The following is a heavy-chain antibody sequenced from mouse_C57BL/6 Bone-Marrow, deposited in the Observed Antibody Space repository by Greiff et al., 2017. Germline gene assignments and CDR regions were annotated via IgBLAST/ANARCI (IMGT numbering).Heavy chain of an antibody. D-gene: IGHD1-1*01. V-gene: IGHV1-15*01. CDR2: IDPESGGT. J-gene: IGHJ3*01. CDR3: ARERFYGSCLFAY. Sequence: VQLQQSGAELVRPGASVTLSCKASGYTFPDYEMHWVKQTPVHGLEWIGAIDPESGGTAYNQKFKGKAILTVDNTSSTAYMELRSQTAEDSAVYYCARERFYGSCLFAYWGQGTLVTVSA. CDR1: GYTFPDYE.